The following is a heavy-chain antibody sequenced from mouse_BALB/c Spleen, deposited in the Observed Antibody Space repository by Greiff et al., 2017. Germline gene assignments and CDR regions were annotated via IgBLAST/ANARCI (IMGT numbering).Heavy chain of an antibody. V-gene: IGHV3-2*02. CDR3: ARALMDYYGSSYVGYFDV. CDR2: ISYSGST. J-gene: IGHJ1*01. Sequence: EVKLQESGPGLVKPSQSLSLTCTVTGYSITSDYAWCWIRQFPGNKLEWMGYISYSGSTSYNPSLKSRISITRDTSKNQFFLQLNSVTTEDTATYYCARALMDYYGSSYVGYFDVWGAGTTVTVSS. D-gene: IGHD1-1*01. CDR1: GYSITSDYA.